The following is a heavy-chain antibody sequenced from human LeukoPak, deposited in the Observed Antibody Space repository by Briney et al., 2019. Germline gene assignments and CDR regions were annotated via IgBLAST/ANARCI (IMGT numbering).Heavy chain of an antibody. CDR2: IYPGGGST. Sequence: ASVKVSCKASGYTFTSYYIHWVRQAPGQGLEWMGIIYPGGGSTSYAQKSQGRVTMTRDMSTSTVYMELSSLRSEGTAVYYCARDNDFDYWGQGTLVTVSS. CDR1: GYTFTSYY. V-gene: IGHV1-46*01. J-gene: IGHJ4*02. CDR3: ARDNDFDY. D-gene: IGHD2-8*01.